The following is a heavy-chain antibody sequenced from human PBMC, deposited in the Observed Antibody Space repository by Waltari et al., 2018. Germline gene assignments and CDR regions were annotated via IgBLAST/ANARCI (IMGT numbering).Heavy chain of an antibody. V-gene: IGHV3-53*01. Sequence: EVQLVVSGAGLITPGGSLRLSCAPSGLPVSRDYMSWVRQTPGTGLEWLSAIYSGGNTFYADSVKGRFNISIDNSKNTLYLQMNSLRVDDTTVYYCARDDSYGQFMRFDFWGQGTEVTVSS. J-gene: IGHJ4*02. CDR3: ARDDSYGQFMRFDF. CDR1: GLPVSRDY. D-gene: IGHD5-18*01. CDR2: IYSGGNT.